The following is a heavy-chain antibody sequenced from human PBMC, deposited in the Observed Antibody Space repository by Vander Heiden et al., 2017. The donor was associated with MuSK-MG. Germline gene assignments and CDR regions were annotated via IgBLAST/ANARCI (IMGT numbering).Heavy chain of an antibody. CDR2: ISGGGGST. Sequence: EVQLLESGGGLVQPGGSLRLSCAASGFTVSSYAMSWVRQAPGKGLEWVSGISGGGGSTNYADSVKGRFIISRDNSKNTLYLQMNSLRAEDTAVYYCAREFAYCGGDCHWGCDYWGQGTLVTVSS. CDR1: GFTVSSYA. CDR3: AREFAYCGGDCHWGCDY. J-gene: IGHJ4*02. V-gene: IGHV3-23*01. D-gene: IGHD2-21*01.